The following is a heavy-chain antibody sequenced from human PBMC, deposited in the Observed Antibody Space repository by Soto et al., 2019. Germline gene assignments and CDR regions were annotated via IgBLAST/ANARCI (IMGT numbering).Heavy chain of an antibody. CDR2: INPNSGGT. J-gene: IGHJ6*02. CDR1: GYTFTGYY. CDR3: ARGYCSGGSCYSGVFYYYYGMDV. D-gene: IGHD2-15*01. V-gene: IGHV1-2*04. Sequence: VASVKVSCKASGYTFTGYYMHWVRQAPGQGLEWMGWINPNSGGTNYAQKFQGWVTMTRDTSISTAYMELSRPRSDDTAVYYCARGYCSGGSCYSGVFYYYYGMDVWGQGTTVTVSS.